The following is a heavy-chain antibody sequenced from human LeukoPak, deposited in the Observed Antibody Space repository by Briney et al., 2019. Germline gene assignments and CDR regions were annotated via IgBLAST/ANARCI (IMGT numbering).Heavy chain of an antibody. V-gene: IGHV2-5*02. J-gene: IGHJ4*02. CDR1: GFSLSTSGVG. CDR3: AHSRIQLWSHAPYYFDY. D-gene: IGHD5-18*01. CDR2: IYWDDDK. Sequence: NQSGPTLVKPTQTLTLTCTFSGFSLSTSGVGVGWIRQPPGKALEWLALIYWDDDKRYSPSLKSRLTITKDTSKNQVVLTMTNMDPVDTATYYCAHSRIQLWSHAPYYFDYWGQGTLVTVSS.